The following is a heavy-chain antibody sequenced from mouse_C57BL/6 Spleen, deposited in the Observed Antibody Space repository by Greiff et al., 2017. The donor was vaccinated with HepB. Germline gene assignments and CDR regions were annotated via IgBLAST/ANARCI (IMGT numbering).Heavy chain of an antibody. Sequence: VHLVESGAELVKPGASVKISCKASGYAFSSYWMNWVKQRPGKGLEWIGQIYPGDGDTNYNGKFKGKATLTADKSSSTAYMQLSSLTSEDSAVYFCARSDSNSYFDYWGQGTTLTVSS. CDR1: GYAFSSYW. CDR2: IYPGDGDT. CDR3: ARSDSNSYFDY. D-gene: IGHD2-5*01. J-gene: IGHJ2*01. V-gene: IGHV1-80*01.